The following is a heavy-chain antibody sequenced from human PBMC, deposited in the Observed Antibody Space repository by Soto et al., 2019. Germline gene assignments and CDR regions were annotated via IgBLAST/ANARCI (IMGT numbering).Heavy chain of an antibody. CDR1: GFTFSSYG. D-gene: IGHD6-19*01. V-gene: IGHV3-33*01. CDR3: ARDESVAGTLGEYYFDY. Sequence: QVQLVESGGGVVQPGRSLRLSCAASGFTFSSYGMHWVRQAPGKGLEWVAVIWYDGSNKYYADSVKGRFTISRDNSKNTLDLQMNGRRAEDTAVYYCARDESVAGTLGEYYFDYWGQGTLVTVSS. CDR2: IWYDGSNK. J-gene: IGHJ4*02.